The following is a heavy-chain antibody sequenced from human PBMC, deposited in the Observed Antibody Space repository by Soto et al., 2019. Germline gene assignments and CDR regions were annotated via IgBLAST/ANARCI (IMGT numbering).Heavy chain of an antibody. CDR2: INPNSGGT. Sequence: GASVKVSCKASGYTFTGYYMHWVRQAPGQGLEWMGWINPNSGGTNYAQKFQGWVTMTRDTSISTAYMELNSLITEDTAVYYCAREPQLTSVTVFDYWGQGTPVTVSS. D-gene: IGHD4-17*01. CDR3: AREPQLTSVTVFDY. J-gene: IGHJ4*02. V-gene: IGHV1-2*04. CDR1: GYTFTGYY.